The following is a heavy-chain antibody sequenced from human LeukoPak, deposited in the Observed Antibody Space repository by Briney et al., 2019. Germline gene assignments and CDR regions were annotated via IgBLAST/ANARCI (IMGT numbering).Heavy chain of an antibody. Sequence: GGSLRLSCAASGFTFSTYAMSWVRQAPGKGLEWVSAISGSGDYTYYADSVKGRFTISRDNSKNTLYLQMNSLRAEDTAVYYCARAPGDYYDSSGPEEYWGQGTLVTVSS. J-gene: IGHJ4*02. CDR3: ARAPGDYYDSSGPEEY. CDR2: ISGSGDYT. V-gene: IGHV3-23*01. CDR1: GFTFSTYA. D-gene: IGHD3-22*01.